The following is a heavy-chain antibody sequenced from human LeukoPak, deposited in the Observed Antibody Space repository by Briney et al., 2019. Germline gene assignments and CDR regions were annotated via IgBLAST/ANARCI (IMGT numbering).Heavy chain of an antibody. CDR1: GGSISSGDYY. CDR3: ASQIAARGGWYYFDY. D-gene: IGHD6-6*01. CDR2: IYYSGST. Sequence: SQTLSLTCTVSGGSISSGDYYWSWIRQPPGKGPEWIGYIYYSGSTYYNPSLKSRVTISVDTSKNQFSLKLSSVTAADTAVYYCASQIAARGGWYYFDYWGQGTLVTVSS. V-gene: IGHV4-30-4*08. J-gene: IGHJ4*02.